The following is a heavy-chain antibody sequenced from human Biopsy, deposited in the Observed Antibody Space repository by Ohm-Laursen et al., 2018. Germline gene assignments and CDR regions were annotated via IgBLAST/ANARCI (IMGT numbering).Heavy chain of an antibody. CDR2: IYYRGET. V-gene: IGHV4-59*08. D-gene: IGHD2-15*01. CDR1: GSSLSGYY. CDR3: ARHRTHPPPGSMDV. Sequence: SDTLSLTCVVSGSSLSGYYWSWIRQAPGRGLEWIGLIYYRGETDYNPSLKSRVTISVDGSKNQFSLNLTSITAADTAVYYCARHRTHPPPGSMDVWGHGTTVFVSS. J-gene: IGHJ6*02.